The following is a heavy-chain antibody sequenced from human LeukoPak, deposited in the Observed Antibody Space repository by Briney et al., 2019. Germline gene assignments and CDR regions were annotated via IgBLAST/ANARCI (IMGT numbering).Heavy chain of an antibody. D-gene: IGHD3-9*01. CDR3: AKCPGYFDWYASSNWFDP. V-gene: IGHV3-11*01. CDR2: ISSSGSTI. CDR1: GFTFSDYY. Sequence: PGGSLRLSCAASGFTFSDYYMSWIRQAPGKGLEWVSYISSSGSTIYYADSEKGRFTISRDNAKNSLYLQMNSLRAEDTAVYYCAKCPGYFDWYASSNWFDPWGQGTLVTVSS. J-gene: IGHJ5*02.